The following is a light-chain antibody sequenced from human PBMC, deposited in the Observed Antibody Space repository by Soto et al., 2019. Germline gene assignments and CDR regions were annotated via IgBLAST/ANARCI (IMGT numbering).Light chain of an antibody. CDR1: QSVLYSSNNKNY. J-gene: IGKJ1*01. V-gene: IGKV4-1*01. CDR3: QQYGSSPT. Sequence: DIVMTQSPDSLAVSLGERATINCQSSQSVLYSSNNKNYLAWYQQKPGQPPKLLIYWASTRESGVPDRFSGSGSGTDFTLTISRLEAEDFAVYFCQQYGSSPTFGQGTKVDIK. CDR2: WAS.